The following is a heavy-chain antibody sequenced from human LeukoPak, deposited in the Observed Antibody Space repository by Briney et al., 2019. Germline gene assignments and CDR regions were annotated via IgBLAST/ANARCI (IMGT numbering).Heavy chain of an antibody. D-gene: IGHD3-22*01. V-gene: IGHV3-21*01. CDR2: ISTSSSNI. CDR1: GFTFSSYN. J-gene: IGHJ1*01. CDR3: ARAPNARLLSRYFHH. Sequence: GGSLRLSCAASGFTFSSYNMNWVRQAPGKGLEWVSSISTSSSNIYYADSVKGRFTISRDNAENSLYLQMNSLRAEDTAVYYCARAPNARLLSRYFHHWGQGTLVTVSS.